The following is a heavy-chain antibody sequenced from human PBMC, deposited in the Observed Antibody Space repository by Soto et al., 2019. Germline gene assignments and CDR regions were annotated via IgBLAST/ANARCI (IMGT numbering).Heavy chain of an antibody. Sequence: EVQLVESGGGLVQPGGSLRLSCAASGFTVSSYYMSWVRQAPGKGLEWVSVIYSAGSADFADSVKGRFTISRDNSKNTLYLQMSSLRAEDTAVYYSARVPSTRYHYFDYWGQGTLVTVSS. CDR3: ARVPSTRYHYFDY. J-gene: IGHJ4*02. CDR1: GFTVSSYY. V-gene: IGHV3-66*01. D-gene: IGHD2-2*01. CDR2: IYSAGSA.